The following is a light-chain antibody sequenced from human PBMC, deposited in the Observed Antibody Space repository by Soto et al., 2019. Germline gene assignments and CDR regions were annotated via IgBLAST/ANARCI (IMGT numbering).Light chain of an antibody. J-gene: IGLJ3*02. V-gene: IGLV7-46*01. Sequence: QTVVTQEPSLTLSPGGTVTLTCGSSTGAVTSGHFPYWFQQKPGQAPRTLIYDASDKHSSTPARFSGSLVGGKAALTLSGAQHDDEAEYYCLLFYSGARVFGGGTKVTVL. CDR3: LLFYSGARV. CDR2: DAS. CDR1: TGAVTSGHF.